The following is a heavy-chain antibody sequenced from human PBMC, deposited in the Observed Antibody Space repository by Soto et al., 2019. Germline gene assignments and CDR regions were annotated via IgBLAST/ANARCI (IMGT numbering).Heavy chain of an antibody. CDR2: INAGNGNT. CDR1: GYTFTSYA. Sequence: QVQLVQSGAEVKKPGASVKVSCKASGYTFTSYAMHWVRQAPGQRLEWMGWINAGNGNTKYSQKFQGRVTITRVTSASTAYMALSSLRSEDTAVYYYARPNYDILTGYYFGINYFDYGGQGTLVTVSS. CDR3: ARPNYDILTGYYFGINYFDY. D-gene: IGHD3-9*01. V-gene: IGHV1-3*01. J-gene: IGHJ4*02.